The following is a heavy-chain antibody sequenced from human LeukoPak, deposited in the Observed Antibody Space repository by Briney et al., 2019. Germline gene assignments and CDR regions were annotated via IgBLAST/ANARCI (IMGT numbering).Heavy chain of an antibody. J-gene: IGHJ4*02. Sequence: SETQSLTCTVSGGSIISYYWSWIRQPAGKGLEWIGRIYSSGGTDYNASLQSRVTMSVDASKNQFSLKMTSVTAADTAVYYCAKPVRPEPPVGVVTPYYFDYWGQGTLVTVSS. D-gene: IGHD3-3*01. CDR2: IYSSGGT. V-gene: IGHV4-4*07. CDR1: GGSIISYY. CDR3: AKPVRPEPPVGVVTPYYFDY.